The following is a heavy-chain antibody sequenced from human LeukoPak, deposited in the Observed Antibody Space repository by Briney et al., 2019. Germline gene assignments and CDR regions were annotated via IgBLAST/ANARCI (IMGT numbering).Heavy chain of an antibody. CDR2: INAGNGNT. V-gene: IGHV1-3*01. D-gene: IGHD4-17*01. J-gene: IGHJ4*02. CDR3: ARDLMTTGETTFDY. Sequence: ASVKVSCKASGYTFTSYAMHWVRQAPGQRLEWMGWINAGNGNTKYSQKFQGRVTITRDTSASTAYMELSSLRSEDTAVYYCARDLMTTGETTFDYWGQGTLVTVSS. CDR1: GYTFTSYA.